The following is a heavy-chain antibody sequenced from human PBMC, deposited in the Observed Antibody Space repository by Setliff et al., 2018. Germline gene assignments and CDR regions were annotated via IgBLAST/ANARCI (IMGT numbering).Heavy chain of an antibody. CDR3: ARDLAEATGYYYYMDV. CDR1: GFTFSSYE. J-gene: IGHJ6*03. D-gene: IGHD5-12*01. Sequence: GGSLRLSCAASGFTFSSYEMNWVRQAPGKGLEWLSYISSSGSTIYYADSVRGRFTISRDNAKNSLYLQMNSLRAEDTAVYYCARDLAEATGYYYYMDVWGKGTTVTVSS. V-gene: IGHV3-48*03. CDR2: ISSSGSTI.